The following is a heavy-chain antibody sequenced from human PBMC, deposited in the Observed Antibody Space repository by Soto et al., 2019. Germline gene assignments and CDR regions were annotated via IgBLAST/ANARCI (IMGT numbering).Heavy chain of an antibody. D-gene: IGHD2-2*03. Sequence: SETLSLTCTVSGGSISSGGYYWSWIRQHPGKGLEWIGYIYYSGSTYYNPSLKSRVTISVDTSKNQFSLKLSSVTAADTAVYYCATGYCSSTSCYSDWFDPWGQGTLVTVSS. CDR1: GGSISSGGYY. CDR2: IYYSGST. CDR3: ATGYCSSTSCYSDWFDP. V-gene: IGHV4-31*03. J-gene: IGHJ5*02.